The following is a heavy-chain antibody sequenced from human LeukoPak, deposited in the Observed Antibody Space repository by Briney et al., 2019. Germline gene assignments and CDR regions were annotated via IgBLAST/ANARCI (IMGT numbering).Heavy chain of an antibody. J-gene: IGHJ4*02. V-gene: IGHV1-18*01. CDR3: ARGQTNPLLWFGESLSNINPFDY. Sequence: ASVKVSCKASGYTFARYGISWVRQAPGQGLEWMGWISPYNGHTNYVQNLQGRVTMSTDTSTSTAYMELRSLRSDDTAVYYCARGQTNPLLWFGESLSNINPFDYWGQGTLVTVSS. CDR2: ISPYNGHT. D-gene: IGHD3-10*01. CDR1: GYTFARYG.